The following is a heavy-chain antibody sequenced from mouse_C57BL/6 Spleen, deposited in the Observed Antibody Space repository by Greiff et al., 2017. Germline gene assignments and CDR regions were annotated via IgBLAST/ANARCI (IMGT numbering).Heavy chain of an antibody. CDR3: ARMGDGNARDY. V-gene: IGHV2-2*01. CDR2: LWSGGST. D-gene: IGHD3-3*01. Sequence: QVQLQQSGPGLVQPSQRLSITCTVSGFSFTSYGVHWVRQSPGKGLEWLGVLWSGGSTDYNAAFISRLSVSKDNSKSQVFFKMNSLQADDTAIYYCARMGDGNARDYWGQGTSVTVSS. J-gene: IGHJ4*01. CDR1: GFSFTSYG.